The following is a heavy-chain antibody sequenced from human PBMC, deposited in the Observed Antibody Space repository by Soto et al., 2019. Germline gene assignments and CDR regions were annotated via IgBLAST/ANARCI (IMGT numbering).Heavy chain of an antibody. Sequence: QVQLVESGGGVVQPGRSLRLYCAVSGFTVSTYGMHWVRQAPGKGLEWVAVISRDGGTKYYADSVKGRFTISRDNSRNTLFLEMNSLRGDDMAVDYCTGEVASGYWGQGTLVTVSS. CDR2: ISRDGGTK. V-gene: IGHV3-30*03. CDR1: GFTVSTYG. CDR3: TGEVASGY. D-gene: IGHD2-8*02. J-gene: IGHJ4*02.